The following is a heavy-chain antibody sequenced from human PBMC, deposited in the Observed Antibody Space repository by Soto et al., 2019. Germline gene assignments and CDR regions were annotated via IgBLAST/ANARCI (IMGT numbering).Heavy chain of an antibody. CDR1: GFTFSSYG. CDR2: ISYDGSNK. Sequence: GGALRLSCAASGFTFSSYGMHWVRQAPGKGLEWVAVISYDGSNKYYADSVKGRFTISRDNSKNTLYLQMNSLRAEDTAVYYCAKDQAAAGFDYWGQGTLVTVSS. D-gene: IGHD6-13*01. J-gene: IGHJ4*02. CDR3: AKDQAAAGFDY. V-gene: IGHV3-30*18.